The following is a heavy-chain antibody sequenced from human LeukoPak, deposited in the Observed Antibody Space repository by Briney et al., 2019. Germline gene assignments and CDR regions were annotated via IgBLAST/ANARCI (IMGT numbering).Heavy chain of an antibody. CDR3: ARAPRSSLDFDY. V-gene: IGHV3-30*02. D-gene: IGHD1-26*01. J-gene: IGHJ4*02. Sequence: GGSLRLSCAASGFTFSSYAMHWVRQAPGKGLEWVAFIRSDGSNKYYADSVKGRFTISRDNSKNTLYVQMNSLRSEDTAVYYCARAPRSSLDFDYWGQGTLVTVSS. CDR1: GFTFSSYA. CDR2: IRSDGSNK.